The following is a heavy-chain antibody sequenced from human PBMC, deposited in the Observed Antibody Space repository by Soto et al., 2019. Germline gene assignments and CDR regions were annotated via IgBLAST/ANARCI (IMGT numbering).Heavy chain of an antibody. CDR2: IIIIISYI. Sequence: GGSLRLSCAASGFTFSSYSMNWVRQAPGKGLERVSSIIIIISYIYYADSVKGRFTISRDNAKISLYLQMNSLRAEDTAVYYCASEAGGGSCYWGQGTLVTVSS. D-gene: IGHD2-15*01. V-gene: IGHV3-21*01. J-gene: IGHJ4*02. CDR1: GFTFSSYS. CDR3: ASEAGGGSCY.